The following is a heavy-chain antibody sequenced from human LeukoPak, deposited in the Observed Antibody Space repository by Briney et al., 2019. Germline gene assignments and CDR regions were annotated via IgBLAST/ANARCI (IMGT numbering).Heavy chain of an antibody. D-gene: IGHD2-8*02. CDR3: ARVGYCTGGDCYGLAP. V-gene: IGHV4-31*03. CDR2: VSYSGNT. CDR1: GGSTSSRDYY. Sequence: SQTLSLTCTVSGGSTSSRDYYWSWIRQPPGKGLEWIGYVSYSGNTYYNSSLKSRVTISIDTSKSQFSLKLSSVTAADTAVYYCARVGYCTGGDCYGLAPWGQGTLVTVSS. J-gene: IGHJ5*02.